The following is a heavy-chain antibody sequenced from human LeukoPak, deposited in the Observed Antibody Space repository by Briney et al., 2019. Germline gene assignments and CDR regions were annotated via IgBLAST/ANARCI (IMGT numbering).Heavy chain of an antibody. Sequence: SETLSLTCTVSGGSISSSSYCWGWIRQPPGKGLEWIGSIFHGGSTYYNPSLKSRVTISVDTSKNQFSLKLSSVTAADTAVYYCARDPSTQHKPPSPSEEYYIDVWGKGTTVTVSS. D-gene: IGHD1-14*01. CDR1: GGSISSSSYC. J-gene: IGHJ6*03. CDR2: IFHGGST. V-gene: IGHV4-39*07. CDR3: ARDPSTQHKPPSPSEEYYIDV.